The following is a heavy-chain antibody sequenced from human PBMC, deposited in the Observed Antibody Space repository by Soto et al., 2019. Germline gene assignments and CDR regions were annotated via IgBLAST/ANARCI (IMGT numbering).Heavy chain of an antibody. CDR3: AKDRQLLSWFDP. CDR2: ISGSGGST. J-gene: IGHJ5*02. CDR1: GFTFSSYA. V-gene: IGHV3-23*01. Sequence: TGGSLRLSCAASGFTFSSYAISWVRQAPGKGLEWVSAISGSGGSTYYADSVKGRFTISRDNSKNTLYLQMNSLRAEDTAVYYCAKDRQLLSWFDPWGQGTLVTVSS. D-gene: IGHD1-1*01.